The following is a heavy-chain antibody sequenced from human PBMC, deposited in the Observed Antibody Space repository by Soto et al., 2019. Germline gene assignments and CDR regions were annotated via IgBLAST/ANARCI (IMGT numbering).Heavy chain of an antibody. CDR1: GGSISSYY. V-gene: IGHV4-59*08. CDR3: TDMRGQWLPRD. J-gene: IGHJ4*02. CDR2: IYYSGST. Sequence: SETLSLTCTVSGGSISSYYWSWIRQPPGKGLEWIGYIYYSGSTNYTPSLKSRVTISVDTSKNQFSLKLSSVTAADTAVYYCTDMRGQWLPRDWGRGIMVTVSS. D-gene: IGHD6-19*01.